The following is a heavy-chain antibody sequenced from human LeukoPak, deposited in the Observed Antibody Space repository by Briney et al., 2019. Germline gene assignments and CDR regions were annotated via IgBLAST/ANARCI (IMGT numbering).Heavy chain of an antibody. Sequence: SETLSLTCAVYGGSFSGYYWSWIRQPPGKGLEWIGEINHSGSTNYNPSLKSRVTISVDTPKNQFSLKLSSVTAADTAVYYCARRANFPYYDFWIGYYNYYYYMDVWGKGTTVTVSS. CDR3: ARRANFPYYDFWIGYYNYYYYMDV. D-gene: IGHD3-3*01. CDR1: GGSFSGYY. V-gene: IGHV4-34*01. J-gene: IGHJ6*03. CDR2: INHSGST.